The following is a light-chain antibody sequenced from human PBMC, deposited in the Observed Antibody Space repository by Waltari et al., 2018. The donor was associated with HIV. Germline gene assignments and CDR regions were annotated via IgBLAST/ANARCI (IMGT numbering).Light chain of an antibody. CDR2: WAS. J-gene: IGKJ4*01. CDR1: HSLFYSSKNKNF. Sequence: DIVMPQSTDSLRVCLGQRATIDGKSGHSLFYSSKNKNFLAWYQVKPQQAPKLLIYWASTRHVGVPGRFSGSGSGADFTLAIDSLQLEDVAVYYCQQYYATSVTFGGGT. V-gene: IGKV4-1*01. CDR3: QQYYATSVT.